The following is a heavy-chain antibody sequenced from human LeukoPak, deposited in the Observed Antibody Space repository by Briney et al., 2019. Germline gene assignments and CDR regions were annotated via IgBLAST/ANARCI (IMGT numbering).Heavy chain of an antibody. V-gene: IGHV3-66*01. Sequence: GGSLRLSCAASGFIVSGDFMSWVRQAPGKGLEWVSVIYSDGSTYYADSVKGRFTISRDNSKNTLYLQMNSLRAEDTAVYYCARDLVGATRGENWGQGTLVTVSS. CDR1: GFIVSGDF. D-gene: IGHD1-26*01. CDR2: IYSDGST. CDR3: ARDLVGATRGEN. J-gene: IGHJ4*02.